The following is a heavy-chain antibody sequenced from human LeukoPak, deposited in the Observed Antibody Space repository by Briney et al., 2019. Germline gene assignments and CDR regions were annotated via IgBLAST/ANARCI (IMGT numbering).Heavy chain of an antibody. J-gene: IGHJ4*02. CDR1: GGSISSYY. CDR2: IYTSGST. CDR3: ARHSSAARPNFDY. D-gene: IGHD6-6*01. Sequence: PSETLSLTCTVSGGSISSYYWSWIRQPAGKGLEWIGRIYTSGSTNYNPSLKSRVTISVDTSKNQFSLEVTSMTAADTAVYYCARHSSAARPNFDYWGQGTLVTVSS. V-gene: IGHV4-4*07.